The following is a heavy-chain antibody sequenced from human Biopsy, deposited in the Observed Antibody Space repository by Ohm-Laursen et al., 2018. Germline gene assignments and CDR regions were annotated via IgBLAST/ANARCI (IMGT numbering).Heavy chain of an antibody. V-gene: IGHV6-1*01. CDR2: TYYRAQWHS. D-gene: IGHD1-1*01. CDR3: ARETPTGIPFNWFDP. J-gene: IGHJ5*02. CDR1: GDSVSNKDAA. Sequence: TQTLTLTGAISGDSVSNKDAAWNWIRRSPSRGLEWLGRTYYRAQWHSDYAVFVRSRITIKSDTSRNQFSLQLNSVTPDDTAVYFCARETPTGIPFNWFDPWGQGTLVTVSS.